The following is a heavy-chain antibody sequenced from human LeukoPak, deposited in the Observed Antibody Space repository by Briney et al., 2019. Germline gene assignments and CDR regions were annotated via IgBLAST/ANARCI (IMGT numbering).Heavy chain of an antibody. CDR2: INHSGST. CDR1: GGSFSGYY. J-gene: IGHJ3*02. D-gene: IGHD2-21*02. Sequence: PSETLSLTCAVYGGSFSGYYWSWIRQPPGKGLEWLGEINHSGSTNYNPSLKSRVTISVDTSKNQFSLKLSSVTAADTAVYYCARDLGEMVVTGAFDIWGQGTMVTVSS. CDR3: ARDLGEMVVTGAFDI. V-gene: IGHV4-34*01.